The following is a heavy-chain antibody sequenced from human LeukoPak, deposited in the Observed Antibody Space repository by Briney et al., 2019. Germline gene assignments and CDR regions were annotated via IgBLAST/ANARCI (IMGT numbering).Heavy chain of an antibody. Sequence: GGSLRLSCSASGFTFRNFAISWVRQAPGKGLEWVSSIGGGDTHYADSVKGRFTISRDNSKNTLYLQMNSLRAEDSAVYYCARSSYYYESCGYSSLNDYWGQGTLVSVSS. D-gene: IGHD3-22*01. CDR3: ARSSYYYESCGYSSLNDY. V-gene: IGHV3-23*01. J-gene: IGHJ4*02. CDR1: GFTFRNFA. CDR2: IGGGDT.